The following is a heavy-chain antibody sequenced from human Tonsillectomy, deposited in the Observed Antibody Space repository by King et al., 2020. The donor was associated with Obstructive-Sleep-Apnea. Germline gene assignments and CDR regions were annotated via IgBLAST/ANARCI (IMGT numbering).Heavy chain of an antibody. J-gene: IGHJ4*02. D-gene: IGHD4/OR15-4a*01. V-gene: IGHV2-70*15. Sequence: FTLKESGPALVKPTQTLTLTCTFSGFSLRTSRVSVSWIRQPPGKALEWLARIDWEDDRYYNTSLKTRLTISKATSKNQSFLTVTNMDPVDTATYYCAHGAVGAFGDHRALDHWGQGSLVTVSS. CDR2: IDWEDDR. CDR1: GFSLRTSRVS. CDR3: AHGAVGAFGDHRALDH.